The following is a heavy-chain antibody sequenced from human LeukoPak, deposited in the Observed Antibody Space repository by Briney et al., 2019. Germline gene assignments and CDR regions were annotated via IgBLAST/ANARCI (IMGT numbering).Heavy chain of an antibody. Sequence: ASVKVSCKASGYTFTGYYMHWVRQAPGQGLEWMGWINPNSGGTNYAQKFQGRVTMTRDTSIGTAYMELSRLRSDDTAVYYCASPLYDILTGSLTSDAFDIWGQGTMVTVSS. CDR3: ASPLYDILTGSLTSDAFDI. CDR1: GYTFTGYY. CDR2: INPNSGGT. J-gene: IGHJ3*02. D-gene: IGHD3-9*01. V-gene: IGHV1-2*02.